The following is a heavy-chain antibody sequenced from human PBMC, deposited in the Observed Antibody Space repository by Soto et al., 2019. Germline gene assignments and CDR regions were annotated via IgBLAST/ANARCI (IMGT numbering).Heavy chain of an antibody. V-gene: IGHV4-34*01. CDR2: INHSGST. CDR3: ARRHSSGWFHY. Sequence: SETLSLTCAVYGGSFSGYYWSWIRQPPGKGLEWIGEINHSGSTNYNPSLKSRVTISVDTSKNQFSLKLSSVTAADTAVYYCARRHSSGWFHYWGQGTLVTVSS. D-gene: IGHD6-19*01. J-gene: IGHJ4*02. CDR1: GGSFSGYY.